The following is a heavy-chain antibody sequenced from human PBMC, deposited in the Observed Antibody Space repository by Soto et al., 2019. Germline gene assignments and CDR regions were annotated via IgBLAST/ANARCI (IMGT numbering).Heavy chain of an antibody. Sequence: SETLSLTCTVSGGSISSYYWSWIRQPPGKGLEWIGYVYNSGSTNYNPSLKSRVTISIDTSRNQFSLKLTSLTATDTAVYYCARGGPSSKWLDPWGQGTLVTVPS. CDR3: ARGGPSSKWLDP. J-gene: IGHJ5*02. CDR2: VYNSGST. CDR1: GGSISSYY. V-gene: IGHV4-59*01.